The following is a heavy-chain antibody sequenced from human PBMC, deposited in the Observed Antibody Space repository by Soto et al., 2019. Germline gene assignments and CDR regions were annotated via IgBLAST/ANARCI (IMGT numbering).Heavy chain of an antibody. D-gene: IGHD1-26*01. J-gene: IGHJ5*02. V-gene: IGHV4-31*01. CDR1: GGSISSGDYY. CDR3: ASVGGIGWFDP. CDR2: IYYIGST. Sequence: QVQLQESGPGLVKPSQTLSLTCSVSGGSISSGDYYWSRIRQHPGKGLEWIGYIYYIGSTYYNPSLKSPVNISVDTSKNQFSLKLSSVTAADTAVYYCASVGGIGWFDPWGQGTLVTVSS.